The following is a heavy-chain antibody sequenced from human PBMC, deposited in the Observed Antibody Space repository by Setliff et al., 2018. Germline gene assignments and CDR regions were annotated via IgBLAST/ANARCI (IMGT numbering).Heavy chain of an antibody. CDR1: GFTFSNYA. CDR3: AKGRGSSFAAQNY. J-gene: IGHJ4*02. CDR2: ISGNGDNT. Sequence: GESLRLSCEASGFTFSNYAMTWVRQAPGKGLEWVSGISGNGDNTYYADSVKGRFTISRDNSKNTLYLQMNNLRGEDTAVYYCAKGRGSSFAAQNYWGQGTLVTVSS. D-gene: IGHD6-6*01. V-gene: IGHV3-23*01.